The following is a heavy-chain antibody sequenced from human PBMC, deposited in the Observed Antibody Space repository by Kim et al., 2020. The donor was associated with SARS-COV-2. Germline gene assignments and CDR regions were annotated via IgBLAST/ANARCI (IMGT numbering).Heavy chain of an antibody. CDR1: GGTFSSYA. CDR3: ARVYPDYGGNPYYYYGMDV. V-gene: IGHV1-69*05. CDR2: IIPIFGTA. D-gene: IGHD4-17*01. Sequence: SVKVSCKASGGTFSSYAISWVRQAPGQGLEWMGGIIPIFGTANYAQKFQGRVTITTDESTSTAYMELSSLRSEDTAVYYCARVYPDYGGNPYYYYGMDVWGRETRVPLSS. J-gene: IGHJ6*02.